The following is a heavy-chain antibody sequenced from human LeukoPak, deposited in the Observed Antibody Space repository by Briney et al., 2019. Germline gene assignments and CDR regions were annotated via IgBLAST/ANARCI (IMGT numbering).Heavy chain of an antibody. Sequence: GGSLRLSCAASGFTFSSYSMTWVRQAPGKGLEWVSSISSSSSYIYYADSVKGRFTISRDNAKNSLYLQMNSLRAEDTAVYYCAKRGDSSGYPSYFDYWGQGTLVTVSS. CDR3: AKRGDSSGYPSYFDY. J-gene: IGHJ4*02. CDR1: GFTFSSYS. CDR2: ISSSSSYI. V-gene: IGHV3-21*01. D-gene: IGHD3-22*01.